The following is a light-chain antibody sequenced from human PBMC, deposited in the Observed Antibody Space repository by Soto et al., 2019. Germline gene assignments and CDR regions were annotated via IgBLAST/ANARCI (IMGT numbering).Light chain of an antibody. V-gene: IGKV1-5*01. J-gene: IGKJ2*01. CDR1: QSIGAW. Sequence: DIEMTQSPSTLSASVGDRATITCRASQSIGAWLAWYQQKPGKAPKLLIYDASSLESGVPSRFSGSGYGTEFTLTISSLQPYDFASYYCQQYNSYSYTFGQGTRLEIK. CDR2: DAS. CDR3: QQYNSYSYT.